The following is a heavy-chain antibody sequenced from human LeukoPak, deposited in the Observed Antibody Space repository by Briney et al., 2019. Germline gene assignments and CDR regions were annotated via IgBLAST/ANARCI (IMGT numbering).Heavy chain of an antibody. CDR1: GFTFSSHA. J-gene: IGHJ6*03. D-gene: IGHD4-11*01. CDR3: VKEGIDYTNFYNYYYMDV. V-gene: IGHV3-30*07. CDR2: MSYDGSKK. Sequence: SGGSLRLSCVASGFTFSSHAMHWVRQAPGEGLEWVAVMSYDGSKKYYADSVKGRFTISRDNAKNSLYLQMNSLRAEDTAVYFCVKEGIDYTNFYNYYYMDVWGKGTTVTVSS.